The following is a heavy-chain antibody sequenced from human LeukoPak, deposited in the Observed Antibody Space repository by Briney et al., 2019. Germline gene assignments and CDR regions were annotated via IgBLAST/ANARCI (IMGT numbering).Heavy chain of an antibody. V-gene: IGHV5-51*01. CDR2: IYPGDSDT. D-gene: IGHD1-26*01. J-gene: IGHJ4*02. CDR1: GHSFTSYW. CDR3: ARHRGPRYSGSYLYFDY. Sequence: GESLKISCKGSGHSFTSYWIGWVRQMPGKGLEWMGIIYPGDSDTRYSPSFQGQVTISADKSISTAYLQWSSLKASDTAMYYCARHRGPRYSGSYLYFDYWGQGTLVTVSS.